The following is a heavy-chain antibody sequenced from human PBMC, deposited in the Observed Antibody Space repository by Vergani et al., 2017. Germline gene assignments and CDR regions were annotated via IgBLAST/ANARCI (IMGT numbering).Heavy chain of an antibody. CDR3: ARELLWFGESTTSWFDP. CDR1: GGSISSGGYS. V-gene: IGHV4-30-2*01. J-gene: IGHJ5*02. CDR2: IYNSGST. Sequence: QLQLQESGSGLVKPSQTLSLTCAVSGGSISSGGYSWSWIRQPPGKGLEGIGYIYNSGSTYYNPSLKSRVTISVDRSKNQFSLKLSSVTAADTAVYYCARELLWFGESTTSWFDPWGQGTLVTVSS. D-gene: IGHD3-10*01.